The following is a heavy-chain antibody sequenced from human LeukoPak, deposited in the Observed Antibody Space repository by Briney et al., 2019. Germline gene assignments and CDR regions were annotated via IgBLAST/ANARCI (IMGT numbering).Heavy chain of an antibody. D-gene: IGHD4-23*01. CDR2: ISGSGGST. CDR1: GFIFSSYA. CDR3: ARATVVTQSIL. V-gene: IGHV3-23*01. J-gene: IGHJ4*02. Sequence: GGSLRLSCAASGFIFSSYAMNWVRQAPGKGLEWVSTISGSGGSTYYADSVKGRFTISRDNSKNTLYLQMNSLRAEDTAVYYCARATVVTQSILWGQGTLVTVSS.